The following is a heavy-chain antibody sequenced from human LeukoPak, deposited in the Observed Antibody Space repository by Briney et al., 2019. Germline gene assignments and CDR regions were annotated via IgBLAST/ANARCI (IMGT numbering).Heavy chain of an antibody. V-gene: IGHV4-34*01. CDR1: GGSFSGYY. J-gene: IGHJ5*02. D-gene: IGHD3-10*01. CDR3: ERGRITMVRGVYRHNWFDP. Sequence: PSETLSLTCAVYGGSFSGYYWSWIRQPPGKGLEWIGEINHSGSTNYNPSLKSRVTISVDTSKNQFSLKLSSVTAADTAVYYCERGRITMVRGVYRHNWFDPWGQGTLVTVSS. CDR2: INHSGST.